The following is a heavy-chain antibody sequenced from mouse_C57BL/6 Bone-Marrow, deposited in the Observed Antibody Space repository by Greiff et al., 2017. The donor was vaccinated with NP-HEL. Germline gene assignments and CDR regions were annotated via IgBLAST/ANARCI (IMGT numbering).Heavy chain of an antibody. CDR3: ARGDGSSYYYYAMDY. J-gene: IGHJ4*01. D-gene: IGHD1-1*01. CDR2: INPGSGGT. Sequence: VQLVESGAELVRPGTSVKVSCKASGYAFTNYLIEWVKQRPGQGLEWIGVINPGSGGTNYNEKFKGKATLTADQSSSTAYMQLSSLTSEDSAVYFCARGDGSSYYYYAMDYWGQGTSVTVSS. CDR1: GYAFTNYL. V-gene: IGHV1-54*01.